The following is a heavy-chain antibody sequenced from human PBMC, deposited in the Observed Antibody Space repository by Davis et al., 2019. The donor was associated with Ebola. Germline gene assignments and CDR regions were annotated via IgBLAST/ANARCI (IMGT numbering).Heavy chain of an antibody. CDR1: GFTFSSYG. J-gene: IGHJ4*02. D-gene: IGHD2-2*01. CDR2: ISYDGSNK. CDR3: AKDGVVVVPAATKGSGYFDY. V-gene: IGHV3-30*18. Sequence: PGGSLRLSCAASGFTFSSYGMHWVRQAPGKGLEWVAVISYDGSNKYYADSVKGRFTISRDNSKNTLYLQMNSLRAEDTAVYYCAKDGVVVVPAATKGSGYFDYWGQGTLVTVSS.